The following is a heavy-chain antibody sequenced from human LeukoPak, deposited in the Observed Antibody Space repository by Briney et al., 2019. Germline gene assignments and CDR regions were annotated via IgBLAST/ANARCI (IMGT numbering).Heavy chain of an antibody. V-gene: IGHV4-34*01. CDR2: INHSGST. CDR1: GGSFSGYY. D-gene: IGHD3-22*01. J-gene: IGHJ4*02. Sequence: SETLSLTCAVYGGSFSGYYWSWLRQPPGKGLEWIGEINHSGSTNYNPSLKSRVTISVDTSKNQFSLKLSSVTAADTAVYYCARGRSRDSSGYYYPRLSSYFDYWGQGTLVTVSS. CDR3: ARGRSRDSSGYYYPRLSSYFDY.